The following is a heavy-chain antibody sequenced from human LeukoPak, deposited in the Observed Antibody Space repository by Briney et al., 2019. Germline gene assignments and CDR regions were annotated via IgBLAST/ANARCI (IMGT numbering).Heavy chain of an antibody. Sequence: ASVKVSCKASGYTFTSYYMHWVRQAPGQGLEWMGIINPSGGSTSYAQKFQGRVTMTRDTSTSTAYMELRSLRSDDTAVYYCARGELLRGNWFDPWGQGTLVTVSS. D-gene: IGHD2-15*01. CDR1: GYTFTSYY. V-gene: IGHV1-46*01. CDR2: INPSGGST. CDR3: ARGELLRGNWFDP. J-gene: IGHJ5*02.